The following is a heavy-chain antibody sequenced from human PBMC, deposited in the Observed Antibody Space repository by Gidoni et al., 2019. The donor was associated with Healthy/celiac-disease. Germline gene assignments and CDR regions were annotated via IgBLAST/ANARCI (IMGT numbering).Heavy chain of an antibody. J-gene: IGHJ4*02. CDR2: IWYDGSNK. V-gene: IGHV3-33*01. CDR3: ARSGYCSGGSCYPDY. CDR1: GVTFSSYG. D-gene: IGHD2-15*01. Sequence: QVQLVESGGGVVQPGRSLRLSCAASGVTFSSYGMHWVRQAPGKGLEWVAVIWYDGSNKYYADSVKGRFTISRDNSKNTLYLQMNSLRAEDTAVYYCARSGYCSGGSCYPDYWGQGTLVTVSS.